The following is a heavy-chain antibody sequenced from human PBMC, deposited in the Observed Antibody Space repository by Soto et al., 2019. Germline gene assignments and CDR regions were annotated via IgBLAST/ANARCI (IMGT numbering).Heavy chain of an antibody. Sequence: ASVKVSCKASGYTFTSYGISWVRQAPGQGLEWMGWISAYNGNTNYAQKLQGRVTMTTDTSTSTAYMELRSLRSDDTAVYYCASSRVAGTLGNWFDPWGQGTLVTVSS. V-gene: IGHV1-18*04. CDR2: ISAYNGNT. D-gene: IGHD6-19*01. J-gene: IGHJ5*02. CDR1: GYTFTSYG. CDR3: ASSRVAGTLGNWFDP.